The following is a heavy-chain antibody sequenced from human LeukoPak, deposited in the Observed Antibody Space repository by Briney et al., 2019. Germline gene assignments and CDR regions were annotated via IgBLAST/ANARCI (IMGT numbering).Heavy chain of an antibody. CDR3: ARSGGGSERWFDP. D-gene: IGHD2-15*01. CDR1: GNSFSNYW. V-gene: IGHV5-51*01. CDR2: IYPGDSDT. Sequence: GESLKISCKGSGNSFSNYWIGWVRQLPGRGLEWMGIIYPGDSDTRYNPSFQGQVTISADKSISTAYLQWSSLKASDTAMYYCARSGGGSERWFDPWGQGTLVTVSS. J-gene: IGHJ5*02.